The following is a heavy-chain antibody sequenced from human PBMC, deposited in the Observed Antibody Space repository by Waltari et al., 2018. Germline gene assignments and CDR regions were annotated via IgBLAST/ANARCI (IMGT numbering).Heavy chain of an antibody. CDR1: GGSISSHY. D-gene: IGHD2-2*01. CDR2: IYYSGST. CDR3: ARDGPMPYYYYGMDV. J-gene: IGHJ6*02. V-gene: IGHV4-59*11. Sequence: QVQLQESGPGLVKPSATLSLTCTVSGGSISSHYWRWIRQPPGKGLEWIVYIYYSGSTNYNPSLKSRVTISVDTSKNQFSLKLSSVTAADTAVYYCARDGPMPYYYYGMDVWGQGTTVTVSS.